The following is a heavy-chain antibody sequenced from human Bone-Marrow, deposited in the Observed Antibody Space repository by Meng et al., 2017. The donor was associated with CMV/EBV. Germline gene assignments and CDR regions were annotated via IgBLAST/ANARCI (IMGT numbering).Heavy chain of an antibody. J-gene: IGHJ4*02. D-gene: IGHD1-26*01. CDR1: GFTFSSYS. V-gene: IGHV3-21*01. Sequence: GWSLRLSCAASGFTFSSYSMYWVRQAPGKGLEWVSSISSSSSYIYYADSVKGRFTISRDNSKNSLYLQMNSLRAEDTAVYYCARFEVGVKTFADWGQGTLVTVSS. CDR2: ISSSSSYI. CDR3: ARFEVGVKTFAD.